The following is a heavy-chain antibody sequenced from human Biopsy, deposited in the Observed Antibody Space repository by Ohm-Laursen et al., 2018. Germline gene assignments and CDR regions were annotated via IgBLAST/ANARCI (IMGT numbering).Heavy chain of an antibody. CDR1: GGSISRSSYY. CDR2: IYYSGST. D-gene: IGHD3-10*01. CDR3: ARQEFATSPLDY. Sequence: TLSLTCTVTGGSISRSSYYWDWIRQPPGKGLEWIGSIYYSGSTYYNPSLKSRVTISADRSKNQFSQKLPSVTAADTAMYYCARQEFATSPLDYWGQGSLVTVSS. V-gene: IGHV4-39*01. J-gene: IGHJ4*02.